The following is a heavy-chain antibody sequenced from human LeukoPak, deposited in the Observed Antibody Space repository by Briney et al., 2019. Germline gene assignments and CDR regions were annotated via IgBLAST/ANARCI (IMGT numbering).Heavy chain of an antibody. CDR2: MNPNSGNT. CDR3: ARVHGDHSDAFDI. Sequence: GASVKVSCKASGYTFTSYDINWVRQATGQGLKWIGWMNPNSGNTGYAQKFQGRVTMTRNTSISTAYMELSSLRSEDTAVYYCARVHGDHSDAFDIWGQGTMVTVSS. V-gene: IGHV1-8*01. CDR1: GYTFTSYD. J-gene: IGHJ3*02. D-gene: IGHD4-17*01.